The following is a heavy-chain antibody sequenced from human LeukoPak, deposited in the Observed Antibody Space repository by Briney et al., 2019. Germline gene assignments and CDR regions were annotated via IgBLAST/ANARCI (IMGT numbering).Heavy chain of an antibody. V-gene: IGHV3-73*01. CDR3: TGLYDSTTEFDY. J-gene: IGHJ4*02. CDR1: GFTFSGSA. D-gene: IGHD3-22*01. Sequence: GGSLRLSCAASGFTFSGSAMHWVRQASGKGLEWVGRIRSKANSYATAYAASVKGRFTISRDDSKNTAYLQMNSLKTEDTAVYYCTGLYDSTTEFDYWGQGTLVTVSS. CDR2: IRSKANSYAT.